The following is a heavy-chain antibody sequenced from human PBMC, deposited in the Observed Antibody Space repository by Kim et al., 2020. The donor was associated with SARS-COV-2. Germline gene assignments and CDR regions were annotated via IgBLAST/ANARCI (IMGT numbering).Heavy chain of an antibody. CDR1: GGTFSSYA. J-gene: IGHJ6*02. CDR3: ARSDIVVVPAAISYYYYGMAV. V-gene: IGHV1-69*13. D-gene: IGHD2-2*02. CDR2: IIPIFSTA. Sequence: SVKVSCKASGGTFSSYAISWVRQAPGQGLEWMGGIIPIFSTANYAQKFQGRVTITADESTSTAYMELSSLRSEDTAVYYCARSDIVVVPAAISYYYYGMAVWGQGNTVTVSS.